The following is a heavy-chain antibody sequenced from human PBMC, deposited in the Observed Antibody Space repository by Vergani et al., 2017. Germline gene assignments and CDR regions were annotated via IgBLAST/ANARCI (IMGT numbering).Heavy chain of an antibody. D-gene: IGHD3-22*01. CDR1: GDSIRGTNW. V-gene: IGHV4-4*02. CDR2: IYYDGST. CDR3: ARSANYYLHSRDHPRDYYFDY. J-gene: IGHJ4*02. Sequence: QVQLRQWGAGLVKPSETLSLTCTVSGDSIRGTNWWTWVRQSPGKGLEWIGEIYYDGSTNYNPSLKSRVSISVDKSKKQFSLHLSSVTAADTAVYLCARSANYYLHSRDHPRDYYFDYWGRGTLVTVSS.